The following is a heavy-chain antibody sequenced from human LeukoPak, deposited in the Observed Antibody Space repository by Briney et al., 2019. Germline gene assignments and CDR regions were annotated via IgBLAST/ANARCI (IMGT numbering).Heavy chain of an antibody. CDR1: GYTFTGYY. J-gene: IGHJ5*02. V-gene: IGHV1-2*04. CDR3: ARATEDIVVVPAARRVWFDP. CDR2: INPNSSGT. D-gene: IGHD2-2*01. Sequence: GASVKVSCKASGYTFTGYYMHWVRQAPGQGLEWMGWINPNSSGTNYAQKFQGWVTMTRDTSISTAYMELSRLRSDDTAVYYCARATEDIVVVPAARRVWFDPWGQGTLVTVSS.